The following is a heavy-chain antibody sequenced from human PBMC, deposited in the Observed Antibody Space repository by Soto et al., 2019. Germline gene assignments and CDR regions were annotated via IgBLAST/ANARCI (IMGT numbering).Heavy chain of an antibody. CDR1: GYTFTSYG. V-gene: IGHV1-18*01. Sequence: QVQLVQSGAEVKKPGASVKVSCKASGYTFTSYGISWVRQAPGQGLEWKGWISAYNGNNKYAQKLQGRVSMTTDTSTSTAYMKLSSLRSDDTAVYYCARDLRQQLFDYWGQGILVTVSS. D-gene: IGHD6-13*01. J-gene: IGHJ4*02. CDR3: ARDLRQQLFDY. CDR2: ISAYNGNN.